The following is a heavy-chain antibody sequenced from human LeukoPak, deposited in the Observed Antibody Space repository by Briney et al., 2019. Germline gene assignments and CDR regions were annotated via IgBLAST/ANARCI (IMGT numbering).Heavy chain of an antibody. CDR2: ISGSGGST. J-gene: IGHJ3*02. Sequence: GESLRLSCAASGFTFSSYAMSWVRQAPGKGLEWVSAISGSGGSTYYADSVKGRFTISRDNSKNTLYLQMNSLRAEDTAVYYCAKGPYSSGWYGLDAFDIWGQGTMVTVSS. CDR1: GFTFSSYA. CDR3: AKGPYSSGWYGLDAFDI. V-gene: IGHV3-23*01. D-gene: IGHD6-19*01.